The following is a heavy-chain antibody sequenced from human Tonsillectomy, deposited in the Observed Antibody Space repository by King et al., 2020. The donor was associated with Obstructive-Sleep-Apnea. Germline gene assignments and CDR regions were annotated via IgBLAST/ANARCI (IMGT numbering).Heavy chain of an antibody. CDR3: AKQGDSSGWYVR. CDR2: IRNDGSAK. D-gene: IGHD6-19*01. J-gene: IGHJ4*02. CDR1: GFTFSSYG. V-gene: IGHV3-30*02. Sequence: VQLVESGGGVVQPGGSLRLSCAASGFTFSSYGMHWVRQAPGKGLEWGSFIRNDGSAKYYADSVKGRFTSSRDNSKNTLYLQMNSLRAEDTAVYYCAKQGDSSGWYVRWGQGTLVTVSS.